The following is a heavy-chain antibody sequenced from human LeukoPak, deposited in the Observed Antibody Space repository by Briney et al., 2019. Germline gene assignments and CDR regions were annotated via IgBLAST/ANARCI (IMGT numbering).Heavy chain of an antibody. D-gene: IGHD5-24*01. CDR2: VSSHGNDG. V-gene: IGHV3-30*01. CDR3: TRDAYNFNDFDY. CDR1: EFNLSHFA. J-gene: IGHJ4*02. Sequence: GRSLRLSCAVSEFNLSHFAMHWVRQAPGKGLEWVAVVSSHGNDGYYADSVKGRYAISRDNSKNTLYLQIDSLRAEDTAIYYCTRDAYNFNDFDYWGQGTLVTVSS.